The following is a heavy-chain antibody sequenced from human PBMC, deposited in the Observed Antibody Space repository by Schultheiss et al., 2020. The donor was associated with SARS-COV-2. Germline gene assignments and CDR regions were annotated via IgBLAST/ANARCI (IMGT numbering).Heavy chain of an antibody. CDR1: GGSFSGYY. V-gene: IGHV4-34*01. J-gene: IGHJ4*02. Sequence: SETLSLTCAVYGGSFSGYYWSWIRQPPGKGLEWIGEINHSGSTNYNPSLKSRVTISVDTSKNQFSLKLSSVTAADTAVYYCASYAYDFWSGYYSYYFDYWGQGTLVTVS. CDR2: INHSGST. CDR3: ASYAYDFWSGYYSYYFDY. D-gene: IGHD3-3*01.